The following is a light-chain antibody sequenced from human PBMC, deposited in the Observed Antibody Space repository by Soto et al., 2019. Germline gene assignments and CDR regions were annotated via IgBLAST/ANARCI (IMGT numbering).Light chain of an antibody. Sequence: SGLTQPRSVSGSPGQSVTISCTGTSSDVGGYNYVSWFQHHPGKAPKLIIYEVSYRPSGVSNRFSGSKSGDTASLTISGLQAEDEADYYCSSYTSSSTQNYVCGTWTKVTVL. CDR1: SSDVGGYNY. CDR2: EVS. V-gene: IGLV2-14*01. J-gene: IGLJ1*01. CDR3: SSYTSSSTQNYV.